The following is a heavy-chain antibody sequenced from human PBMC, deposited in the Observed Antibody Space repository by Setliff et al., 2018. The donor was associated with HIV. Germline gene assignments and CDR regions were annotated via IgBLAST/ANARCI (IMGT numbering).Heavy chain of an antibody. CDR3: ARDDPPREDSSSPVLFYSGMDV. V-gene: IGHV5-10-1*01. CDR2: IDPTDSYI. J-gene: IGHJ6*02. CDR1: GYIFTSNW. Sequence: PGESLKISCKGSGYIFTSNWISWVRQMPGKGLEWMGRIDPTDSYINYSPSLQGHVTISADKSISTAYLQWSSLKASDTAMYYCARDDPPREDSSSPVLFYSGMDVWGQGTTVTVSS. D-gene: IGHD6-6*01.